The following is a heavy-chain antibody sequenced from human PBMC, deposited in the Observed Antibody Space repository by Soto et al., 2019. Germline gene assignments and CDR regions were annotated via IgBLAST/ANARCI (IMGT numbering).Heavy chain of an antibody. J-gene: IGHJ6*04. V-gene: IGHV4-59*13. D-gene: IGHD7-27*01. CDR3: ARDSGTGDGYYYGMDV. Sequence: SETLSLTCTVSGGSISSYYWSWIRQPPGKGLEWTGYIYYSGSTNYNPSLKSRVTISVDTSKNQFSLKLVSVTSADTAVYYCARDSGTGDGYYYGMDVWGKGTTVTVSS. CDR2: IYYSGST. CDR1: GGSISSYY.